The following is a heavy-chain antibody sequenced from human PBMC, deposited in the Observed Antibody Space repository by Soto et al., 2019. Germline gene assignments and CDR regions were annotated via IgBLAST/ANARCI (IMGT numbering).Heavy chain of an antibody. J-gene: IGHJ4*02. CDR2: TRSKAQGYAT. Sequence: EVQLVESGGGLVQPGGSLKLSCAASGFSFSDSAIHWVRQASGKGLEWVGRTRSKAQGYATAFAASVKGRFTISRDDSKTTVYLQMNNLKTEDTAVYYCTRHTVYYWGQGTLVTVSS. CDR1: GFSFSDSA. V-gene: IGHV3-73*02. D-gene: IGHD4-4*01. CDR3: TRHTVYY.